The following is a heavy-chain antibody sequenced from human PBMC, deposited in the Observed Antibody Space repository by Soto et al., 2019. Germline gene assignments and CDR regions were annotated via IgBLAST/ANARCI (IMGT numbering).Heavy chain of an antibody. CDR3: AKSYSSNWYDYFDY. J-gene: IGHJ4*02. D-gene: IGHD6-13*01. V-gene: IGHV3-23*01. Sequence: PGGSLRLSCAASEFTFSTYAMSWVRQAPGKGLEWVSAISGSGGSTYYADCVKGRFTISRDTSKNTLDLQMNSLRAEDTALYYCAKSYSSNWYDYFDYCGEGTLVPVS. CDR1: EFTFSTYA. CDR2: ISGSGGST.